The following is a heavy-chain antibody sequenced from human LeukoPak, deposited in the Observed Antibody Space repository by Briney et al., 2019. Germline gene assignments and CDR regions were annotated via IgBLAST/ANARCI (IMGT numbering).Heavy chain of an antibody. V-gene: IGHV5-51*01. CDR3: ARHPPGRYSGRRKNYYYMDV. CDR2: IYPGDSDT. CDR1: GYSFTSYW. Sequence: GESLKISCKGSGYSFTSYWIGWVRQMPGKGLEWMGIIYPGDSDTRYSPSFQGQVTISADKSISTAYLQWSSLKASDTAMYYCARHPPGRYSGRRKNYYYMDVWGKGTTVTVSS. J-gene: IGHJ6*03. D-gene: IGHD1-26*01.